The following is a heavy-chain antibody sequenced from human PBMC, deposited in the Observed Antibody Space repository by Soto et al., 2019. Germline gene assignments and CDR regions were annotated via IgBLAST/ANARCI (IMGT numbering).Heavy chain of an antibody. CDR3: ARDNLNQDYGGNQAFDI. CDR2: IYYSGST. D-gene: IGHD4-17*01. CDR1: GGSISSGGYY. V-gene: IGHV4-31*03. J-gene: IGHJ3*02. Sequence: QVQLQESGPGLVKPSQTLSLTCTVSGGSISSGGYYWSWIRQHPGKGMEWIGYIYYSGSTYYNPSLKSRVTISVDTSKNQFSLKLSSVTAADTAVYYCARDNLNQDYGGNQAFDIWGQGTMVTVSS.